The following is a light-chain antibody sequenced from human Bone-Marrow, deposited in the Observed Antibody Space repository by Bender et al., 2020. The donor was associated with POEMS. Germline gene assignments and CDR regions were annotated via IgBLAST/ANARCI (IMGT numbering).Light chain of an antibody. CDR2: EVS. CDR3: ASFTTSSSLV. J-gene: IGLJ2*01. CDR1: SGEVANYNL. V-gene: IGLV2-14*02. Sequence: QAALTQPASVSGSPGQSVTISCTGSSGEVANYNLVSWYQQHPGKAPKLMIYEVSKWPSGVSDRFSGSKSGNTASLTISGLQPEDEADYYCASFTTSSSLVFGGGTKLTVL.